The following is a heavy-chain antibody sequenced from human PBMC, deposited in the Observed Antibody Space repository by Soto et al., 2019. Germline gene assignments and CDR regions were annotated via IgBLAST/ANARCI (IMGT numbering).Heavy chain of an antibody. V-gene: IGHV4-39*01. CDR3: ARSPYSSGWFGFDY. D-gene: IGHD6-19*01. CDR2: IYYSGST. CDR1: GGSISSSSYY. J-gene: IGHJ4*02. Sequence: SETLSLTCTVSGGSISSSSYYWGWIRQPPGKGLEWIGSIYYSGSTYYNPSLKSRVTISVDTSKNQFSLKLSSVTAADTAVYYCARSPYSSGWFGFDYWGQGTLVT.